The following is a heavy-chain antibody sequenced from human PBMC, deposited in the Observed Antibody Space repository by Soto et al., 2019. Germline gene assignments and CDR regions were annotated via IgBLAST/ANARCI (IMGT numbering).Heavy chain of an antibody. Sequence: SETLSLTCTVSGDSISSYYWSWIRQPPGKGLEWIGYIYYSGSTNYNPSLKSRVTISVDTSKNQFSLKLSSVTAADTAVYYCARGETGNRPGNYNWFDPWGQGTLVTVSS. D-gene: IGHD1-1*01. CDR1: GDSISSYY. J-gene: IGHJ5*02. V-gene: IGHV4-59*01. CDR3: ARGETGNRPGNYNWFDP. CDR2: IYYSGST.